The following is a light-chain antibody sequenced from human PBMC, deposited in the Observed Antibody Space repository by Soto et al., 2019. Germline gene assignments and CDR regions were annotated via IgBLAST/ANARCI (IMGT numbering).Light chain of an antibody. CDR1: QSVSNY. CDR2: DAS. V-gene: IGKV3-11*01. J-gene: IGKJ4*01. CDR3: QQRINWPPIT. Sequence: EIVLTQSPATLSLSPGERATLSCRASQSVSNYLAWYQQKPGQAPRLLIYDASNRATVIPARFSGSGSGTEFTLTISSLEPEDFAVYYCQQRINWPPITFGGGTKVEIK.